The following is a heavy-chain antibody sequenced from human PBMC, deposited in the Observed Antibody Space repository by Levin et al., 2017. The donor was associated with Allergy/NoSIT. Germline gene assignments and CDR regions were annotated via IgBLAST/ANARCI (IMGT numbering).Heavy chain of an antibody. J-gene: IGHJ2*01. D-gene: IGHD4-17*01. CDR1: GFTFSSYA. V-gene: IGHV3-23*01. CDR3: ANVGHYGWYFDL. CDR2: ISGSGGST. Sequence: GGSLRLSCAASGFTFSSYAMSWVRQAPGKGLEWVSAISGSGGSTYYADSVKGRFTISRDNSKNTLYLQMNSLRAEDTAVYYCANVGHYGWYFDLWGRGTLVTVSS.